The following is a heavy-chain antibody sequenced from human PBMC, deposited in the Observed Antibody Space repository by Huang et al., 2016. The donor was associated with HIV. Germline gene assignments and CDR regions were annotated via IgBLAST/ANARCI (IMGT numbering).Heavy chain of an antibody. J-gene: IGHJ3*01. CDR2: ISYCGNP. D-gene: IGHD6-19*01. CDR1: GGSISTSNYY. Sequence: QLQLQESGPGLVKPSETLSLTCIVSGGSISTSNYYWGWLRQHPGKGLEWIGSISYCGNPYYSPYLKSRVTVSVDTSGNQFSLKLSSVTAADTAIYYCAILSGGWYPETHALDVWGQGTLVTVSS. CDR3: AILSGGWYPETHALDV. V-gene: IGHV4-39*01.